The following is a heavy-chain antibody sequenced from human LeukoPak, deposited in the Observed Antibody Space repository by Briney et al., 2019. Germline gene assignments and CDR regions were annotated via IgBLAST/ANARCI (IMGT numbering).Heavy chain of an antibody. CDR3: ARGWGRGFDC. D-gene: IGHD3-16*01. CDR2: IGAAGGT. CDR1: GFTLSIHD. V-gene: IGHV3-13*01. J-gene: IGHJ4*02. Sequence: PGGSLRLSCAASGFTLSIHDMVWVRQISGKGLEWVSAIGAAGGTYYPGSVKGRFTISRENAKNSLYLQMNSLRVGDTAVYYCARGWGRGFDCWGQGTLVTVSS.